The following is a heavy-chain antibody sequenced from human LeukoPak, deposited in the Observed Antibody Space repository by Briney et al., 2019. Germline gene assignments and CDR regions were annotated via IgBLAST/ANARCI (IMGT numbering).Heavy chain of an antibody. J-gene: IGHJ3*02. CDR3: AKDQDGVVVVLLHDAFDI. V-gene: IGHV3-30*02. CDR1: GFPFSSYG. CDR2: IRYDGSKK. Sequence: GGSLRLSCAASGFPFSSYGMHWVRQAPGKGLEWVAFIRYDGSKKYNADSVKGRFTISRDNSKNTLYLQMNSLRAEDTAVYYCAKDQDGVVVVLLHDAFDIWGQGTMVTVSS. D-gene: IGHD2-2*01.